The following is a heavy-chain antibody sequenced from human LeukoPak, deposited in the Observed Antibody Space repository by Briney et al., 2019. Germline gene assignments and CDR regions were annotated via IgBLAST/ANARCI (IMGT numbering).Heavy chain of an antibody. CDR1: GFTFSTYS. J-gene: IGHJ4*02. V-gene: IGHV3-53*01. CDR3: ARDLNYDSAY. CDR2: IYSGGST. Sequence: PGGSLRLSCAASGFTFSTYSMNWVRQAPGKGLEWVSVIYSGGSTYYADSVKGRFTISRDNSKNTVYLQMNSLRAEDTAVYYCARDLNYDSAYWGQGTLVTVSS. D-gene: IGHD3-22*01.